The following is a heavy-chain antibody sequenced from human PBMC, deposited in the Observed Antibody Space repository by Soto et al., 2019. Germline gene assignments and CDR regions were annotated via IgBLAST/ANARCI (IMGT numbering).Heavy chain of an antibody. V-gene: IGHV3-9*01. CDR1: GFTFDDYA. D-gene: IGHD3-10*01. Sequence: EVQLVESGGGLVQPGRSLRLSCAASGFTFDDYAMHWVRQAPGKGLEWVSGISWNSGRIGYADSVKGRFTISSYNARNSLYLQMNSLSAEDTALYYCAKDIFSGVCGAFDIWGQGTMVTVSS. J-gene: IGHJ3*02. CDR2: ISWNSGRI. CDR3: AKDIFSGVCGAFDI.